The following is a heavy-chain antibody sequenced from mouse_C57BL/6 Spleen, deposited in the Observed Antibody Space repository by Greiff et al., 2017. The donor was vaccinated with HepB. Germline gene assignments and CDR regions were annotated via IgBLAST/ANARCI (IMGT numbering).Heavy chain of an antibody. Sequence: EVQGVESGGDLVKPGGSLKLSCAASGFTFSSYGMSWVRQTPDKRLEWVATISSGGSYTYYPDSVKGRFTISRDNAKNTLYLQMSSLKSEDTAMYYCARQGYGSPYYFDYWGQGTTLTVSS. V-gene: IGHV5-6*01. J-gene: IGHJ2*01. CDR3: ARQGYGSPYYFDY. D-gene: IGHD1-1*01. CDR2: ISSGGSYT. CDR1: GFTFSSYG.